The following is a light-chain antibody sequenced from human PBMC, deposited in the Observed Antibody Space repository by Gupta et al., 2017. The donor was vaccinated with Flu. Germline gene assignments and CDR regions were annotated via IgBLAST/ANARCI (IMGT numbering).Light chain of an antibody. V-gene: IGKV3-15*01. CDR1: QSVSSK. CDR3: QQYNYWPPYS. Sequence: EIVMTQSPATLSVSPGERATLSCRASQSVSSKLAWYQQKPGQAPRLLIYGASTRATGIPARFGGSGSGTEFTLTISSVQSEDFAIYYCQQYNYWPPYSFGQGTKLEIK. J-gene: IGKJ2*03. CDR2: GAS.